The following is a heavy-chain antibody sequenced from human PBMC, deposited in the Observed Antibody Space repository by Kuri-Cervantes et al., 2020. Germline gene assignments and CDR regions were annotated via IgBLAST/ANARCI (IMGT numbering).Heavy chain of an antibody. Sequence: GESLKISCAASRFTFSNAWMSWVRQAPGKGLEWVGRIKSKTDGGTTDYAAPVKGRFTISRDDSKNTLYLQMNSLKTEDTAVYYCTTDDRIAAAEADYWGQGTLVTVSS. V-gene: IGHV3-15*01. J-gene: IGHJ4*02. CDR1: RFTFSNAW. CDR2: IKSKTDGGTT. D-gene: IGHD6-13*01. CDR3: TTDDRIAAAEADY.